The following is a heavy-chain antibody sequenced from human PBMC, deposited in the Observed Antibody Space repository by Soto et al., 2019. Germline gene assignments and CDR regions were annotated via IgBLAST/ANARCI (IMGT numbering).Heavy chain of an antibody. CDR2: IYWDDDK. J-gene: IGHJ4*02. D-gene: IGHD3-10*01. V-gene: IGHV2-5*02. Sequence: QITLEESGPTLVKPTQTLTLTCTFSGFSLSTSGVGVGWIRQPPGEALEWLTLIYWDDDKRYSPSLKTRLTITKDTSKNQVVLTMTNMDPVGTATYYCARYYFGSGLYFFDYWGQGTLVTVSS. CDR3: ARYYFGSGLYFFDY. CDR1: GFSLSTSGVG.